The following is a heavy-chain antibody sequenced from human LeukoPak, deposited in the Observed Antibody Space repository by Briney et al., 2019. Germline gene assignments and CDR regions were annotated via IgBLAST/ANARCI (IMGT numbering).Heavy chain of an antibody. D-gene: IGHD2-21*02. CDR2: INPNSGDT. Sequence: ASVEVSCNASGYIFTGYYMYWVRQSPGQGLEGMGWINPNSGDTNYAQKFHGRVTMTRDTSITTVYMELSRLRSHDTAVYYCVRYPGGDYPTDYWGQGTLVTVSS. V-gene: IGHV1-2*02. J-gene: IGHJ4*02. CDR3: VRYPGGDYPTDY. CDR1: GYIFTGYY.